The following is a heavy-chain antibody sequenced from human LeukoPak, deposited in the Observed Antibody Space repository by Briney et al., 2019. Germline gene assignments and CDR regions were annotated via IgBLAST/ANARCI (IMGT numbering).Heavy chain of an antibody. J-gene: IGHJ6*02. D-gene: IGHD5-18*01. V-gene: IGHV1-69*13. CDR1: GGTFSRHA. CDR3: ARDLRGRGYSYGGLGRMDV. CDR2: IIPIFGTA. Sequence: ASVKVSCKASGGTFSRHAISWVRQAPGQGLEWMGGIIPIFGTANYAQKFQGRVTITADESTSTAYMELSSLRSEDTAVYYCARDLRGRGYSYGGLGRMDVWGQGTTVTVSS.